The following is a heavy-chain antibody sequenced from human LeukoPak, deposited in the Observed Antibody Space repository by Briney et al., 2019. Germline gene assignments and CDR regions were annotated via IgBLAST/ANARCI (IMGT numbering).Heavy chain of an antibody. V-gene: IGHV4-30-2*01. Sequence: PSQTLSLTCSVSGGSISSGGYSWSWIRQPPGKGLEWIGYIYHSGSTYYNPSLKSRVTISVDKSKNQFSLKLSSVTAADTAVYYCARDPLRGQGAFDIWGQGAMVTVSS. CDR1: GGSISSGGYS. CDR2: IYHSGST. D-gene: IGHD4-17*01. J-gene: IGHJ3*02. CDR3: ARDPLRGQGAFDI.